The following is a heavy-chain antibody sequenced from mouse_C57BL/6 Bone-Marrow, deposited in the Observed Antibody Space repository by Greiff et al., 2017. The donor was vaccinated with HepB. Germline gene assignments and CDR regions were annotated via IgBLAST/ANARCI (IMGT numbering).Heavy chain of an antibody. D-gene: IGHD2-12*01. J-gene: IGHJ3*01. V-gene: IGHV1-52*01. CDR1: GYTFTSYW. CDR3: ARTYSNDGFAY. Sequence: QVHVKQPGAELVRPGSSVKLSCKASGYTFTSYWMHWVKQRPIQGLEWIGNIDPSDSETHYNQKFKDKATLTVDKSSSTAYMQLSSLTSEDSAVYYCARTYSNDGFAYWGQGTLVTVSA. CDR2: IDPSDSET.